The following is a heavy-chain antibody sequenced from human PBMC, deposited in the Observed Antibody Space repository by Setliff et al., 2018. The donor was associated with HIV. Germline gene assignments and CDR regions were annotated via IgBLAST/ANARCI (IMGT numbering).Heavy chain of an antibody. CDR2: IYPGDSDT. D-gene: IGHD6-25*01. V-gene: IGHV5-51*01. CDR1: GNSFADFW. J-gene: IGHJ4*02. CDR3: VRYIGAAAGYIDH. Sequence: SGESLKISCHLSGNSFADFWIGWVRQMPGKGLEWVGFIYPGDSDTRYSPSFRGQVTISADKSTTTAYLDWASLKASDTAMYYCVRYIGAAAGYIDHWGQGTLVTVSS.